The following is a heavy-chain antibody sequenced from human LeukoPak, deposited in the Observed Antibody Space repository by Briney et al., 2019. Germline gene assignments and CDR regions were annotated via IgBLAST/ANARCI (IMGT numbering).Heavy chain of an antibody. V-gene: IGHV3-30*03. Sequence: GGSLRLSCAASGFTFSSYSMNWVRQAPGKGLEWVAVISYDGSNKYYADSVKGRFTISRDNSKNTLYLQMNSLRAEDTAVYYCARVWVDGYNYRGLEVGAFDIWGQGTMATVSS. J-gene: IGHJ3*02. CDR3: ARVWVDGYNYRGLEVGAFDI. CDR1: GFTFSSYS. CDR2: ISYDGSNK. D-gene: IGHD5-24*01.